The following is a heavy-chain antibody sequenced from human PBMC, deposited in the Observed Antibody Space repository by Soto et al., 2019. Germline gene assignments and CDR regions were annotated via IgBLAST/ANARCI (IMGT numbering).Heavy chain of an antibody. CDR2: IWYDGSNK. V-gene: IGHV3-33*01. D-gene: IGHD3-3*01. CDR3: ARAYFWSGPPDLYYGMDV. CDR1: GFTFSSYG. Sequence: PGGSLRLSCAASGFTFSSYGMHWVRQAPGKGLEWVAVIWYDGSNKYYADSVKGRFTISRDNSKNTLYLQMNSLRAEDTAVYYCARAYFWSGPPDLYYGMDVWGQGATVTVS. J-gene: IGHJ6*02.